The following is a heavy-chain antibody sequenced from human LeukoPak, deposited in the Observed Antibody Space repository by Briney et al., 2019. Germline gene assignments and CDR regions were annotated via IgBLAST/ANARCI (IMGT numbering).Heavy chain of an antibody. V-gene: IGHV3-30*14. CDR3: ASNLGARNAFDI. J-gene: IGHJ3*02. CDR2: ISYDGSNK. CDR1: GFTFSSYA. D-gene: IGHD1-1*01. Sequence: GRSLRLSCAASGFTFSSYAMHWVRQAPGKGLEWVAVISYDGSNKYYADSVKGRFTISRDNSKNTLYLQVNSLRAEDTAVYYCASNLGARNAFDIWGQGTMVTVSS.